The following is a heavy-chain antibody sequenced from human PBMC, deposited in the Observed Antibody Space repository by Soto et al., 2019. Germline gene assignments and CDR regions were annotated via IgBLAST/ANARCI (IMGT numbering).Heavy chain of an antibody. CDR2: INTDGSST. V-gene: IGHV3-20*04. Sequence: PGGSLRLSCAASGFTFYDYTMHWVRQAPGKGLEWVSRINTDGSSTTYADSVKGRFTTSRDNAKNSLYLQMNSLRDEDTAVYYCARENYGDYLNWFDPWGQGTLVTVSS. CDR1: GFTFYDYT. D-gene: IGHD4-17*01. J-gene: IGHJ5*02. CDR3: ARENYGDYLNWFDP.